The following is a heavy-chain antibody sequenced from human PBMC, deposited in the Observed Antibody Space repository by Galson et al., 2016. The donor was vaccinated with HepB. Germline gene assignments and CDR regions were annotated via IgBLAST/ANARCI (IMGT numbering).Heavy chain of an antibody. CDR3: AAERFSGNCCWFDP. CDR2: TVVGSGGT. V-gene: IGHV1-58*01. J-gene: IGHJ5*02. D-gene: IGHD2-15*01. CDR1: GFSSSAHA. Sequence: SVKVSCKASGFSSSAHAVHWVRQARGQPLEWMGWTVVGSGGTEYAQAFQGRVTITTDMSKSTVYMDLSSLRIEDTSVYYCAAERFSGNCCWFDPWGQGTLVTVSS.